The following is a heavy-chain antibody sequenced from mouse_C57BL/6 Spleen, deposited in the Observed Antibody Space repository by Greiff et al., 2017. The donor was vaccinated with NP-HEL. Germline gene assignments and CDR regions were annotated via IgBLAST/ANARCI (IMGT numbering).Heavy chain of an antibody. CDR3: VYYGSSSYYAMDY. Sequence: VQLQQSGPELVKPGASVKISCKASGYAFSSSWMNWVKQRPGKGLEWIGRIYPGDGDTNYNGKFKGKATLTADKSSSTAYMQLSSLTSEDSAVYFCVYYGSSSYYAMDYWGQGTSVTVSS. CDR1: GYAFSSSW. J-gene: IGHJ4*01. V-gene: IGHV1-82*01. CDR2: IYPGDGDT. D-gene: IGHD1-1*01.